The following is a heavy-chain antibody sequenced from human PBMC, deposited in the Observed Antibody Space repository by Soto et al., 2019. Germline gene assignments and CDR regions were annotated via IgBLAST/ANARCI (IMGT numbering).Heavy chain of an antibody. CDR1: GFTFISYA. Sequence: PWGSLRLSCAASGFTFISYAIHFFRHSPFKWLEWVAVISYDGSNKYYADSVKGRFTISRDNSKNTLYLQMNSLRAEDTAVYYCARETAGYYYDSSGYLDAFDIWGQGTMVTVSS. CDR3: ARETAGYYYDSSGYLDAFDI. D-gene: IGHD3-22*01. CDR2: ISYDGSNK. V-gene: IGHV3-30-3*01. J-gene: IGHJ3*02.